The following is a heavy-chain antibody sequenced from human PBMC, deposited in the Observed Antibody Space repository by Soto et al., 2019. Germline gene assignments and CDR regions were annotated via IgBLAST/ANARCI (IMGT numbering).Heavy chain of an antibody. CDR3: ASFTLVNYYDTRGYNHCFDY. CDR2: INPNSGGT. J-gene: IGHJ4*02. CDR1: GYTFTGYY. Sequence: ASVKVSCKXSGYTFTGYYMHWVRQAPGQGLEWMGWINPNSGGTNYAQKFQGRVTMTRDTSISTAYMELSRLRSDDTAVYYCASFTLVNYYDTRGYNHCFDYWGQGTLVTVSS. D-gene: IGHD3-22*01. V-gene: IGHV1-2*02.